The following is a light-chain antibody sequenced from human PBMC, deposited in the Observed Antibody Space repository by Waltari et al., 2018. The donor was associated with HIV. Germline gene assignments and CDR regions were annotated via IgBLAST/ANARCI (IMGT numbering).Light chain of an antibody. CDR3: QQYGSSPIT. CDR1: QSVSNSY. J-gene: IGKJ4*01. CDR2: GAI. V-gene: IGKV3-20*01. Sequence: EVVLTQSPGTLSLSPGERATFSCRASQSVSNSYLAWYQQKPGQAPRLLMYGAINRAAGTPDRFIGSASGSVTDFTLTISRLEPEDFAVYHCQQYGSSPITFGGGTKVEIK.